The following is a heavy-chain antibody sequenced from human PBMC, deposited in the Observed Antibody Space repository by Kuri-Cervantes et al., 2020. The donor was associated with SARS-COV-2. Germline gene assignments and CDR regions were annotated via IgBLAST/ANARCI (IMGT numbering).Heavy chain of an antibody. CDR3: IDLGAGAHDYGMAV. CDR2: IWYDGSNK. V-gene: IGHV3-33*08. D-gene: IGHD4-17*01. CDR1: GSTFSSYG. J-gene: IGHJ6*04. Sequence: GGSLRLSCAASGSTFSSYGMHWVRQAPGKGLEWVAVIWYDGSNKYYADSVKGRFTISRDNSKNTLYLQMNSLRAEDTAVYYCIDLGAGAHDYGMAVWGKGTTVTVSS.